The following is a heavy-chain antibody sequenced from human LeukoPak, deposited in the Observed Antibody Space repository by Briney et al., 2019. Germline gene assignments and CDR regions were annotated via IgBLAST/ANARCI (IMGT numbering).Heavy chain of an antibody. CDR3: AMIYSSGLYNWFDP. J-gene: IGHJ5*02. CDR1: GGSFSGYY. D-gene: IGHD6-19*01. Sequence: PSETLSLTCAVYGGSFSGYYWSWIRQPPGKGLEWIGEINHSGSTNYNPSLKSRVTISVDTSKNQFSLKLSPVTAADTAVYYCAMIYSSGLYNWFDPWGQGTLVTVSS. V-gene: IGHV4-34*01. CDR2: INHSGST.